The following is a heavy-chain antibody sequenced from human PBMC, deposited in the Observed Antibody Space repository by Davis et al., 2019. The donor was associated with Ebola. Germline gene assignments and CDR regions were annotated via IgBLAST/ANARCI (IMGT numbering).Heavy chain of an antibody. V-gene: IGHV3-48*02. J-gene: IGHJ3*02. CDR3: ARDGGDSSGSHNAFDI. Sequence: GESLKISCAVSGFTLSRYSMNWVRQAPGKGLEWISYISGSGSVIYYADSVKGRFTISRDNAKNSLYLQMNSLRDEDTAVYYCARDGGDSSGSHNAFDIWGQGTMVTVSS. CDR1: GFTLSRYS. D-gene: IGHD3-22*01. CDR2: ISGSGSVI.